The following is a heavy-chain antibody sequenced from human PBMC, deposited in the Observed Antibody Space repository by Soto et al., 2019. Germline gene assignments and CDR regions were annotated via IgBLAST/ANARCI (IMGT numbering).Heavy chain of an antibody. V-gene: IGHV4-34*01. D-gene: IGHD2-15*01. CDR1: GGSFSGYY. CDR2: INHSGST. CDR3: ARHLGYCSGGSCYSYYYYYMDV. J-gene: IGHJ6*03. Sequence: SETLSLTCAVYGGSFSGYYWSWIRQPPGKGLEWIGEINHSGSTNYNPSLKSRATISVDTSKNQFSLKLSSVTAADTAVYYCARHLGYCSGGSCYSYYYYYMDVWGKGTTVTVSS.